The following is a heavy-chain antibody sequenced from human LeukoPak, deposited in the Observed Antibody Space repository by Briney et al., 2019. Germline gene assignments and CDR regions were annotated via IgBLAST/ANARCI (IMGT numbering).Heavy chain of an antibody. J-gene: IGHJ4*02. Sequence: SETLSLTCTVSGGSISSGSYYWSWIRQPAGKGLEWIGRINTSGSTNYNPSLKSRVTISVDTSKNQFSLKLSSVTAADTAVYCCARASFFRYYDSSGYYPYYFDYWGQGTLVTVSS. D-gene: IGHD3-22*01. V-gene: IGHV4-61*02. CDR1: GGSISSGSYY. CDR2: INTSGST. CDR3: ARASFFRYYDSSGYYPYYFDY.